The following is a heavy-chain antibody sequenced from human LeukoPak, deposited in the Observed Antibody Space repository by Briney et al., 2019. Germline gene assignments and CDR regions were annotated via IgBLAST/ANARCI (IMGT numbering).Heavy chain of an antibody. D-gene: IGHD3-16*01. CDR3: ARGRGEIFAINVFYYYYMDV. CDR2: MNSNSGDT. Sequence: GASVKVSCKTSGYTFTSYDINWVRQATGRGLEWMGWMNSNSGDTGYAQKFQGRVTMTGNTSISTAYMDLSSLTSEDTAVYYCARGRGEIFAINVFYYYYMDVWGEGTTVTVSS. CDR1: GYTFTSYD. V-gene: IGHV1-8*01. J-gene: IGHJ6*03.